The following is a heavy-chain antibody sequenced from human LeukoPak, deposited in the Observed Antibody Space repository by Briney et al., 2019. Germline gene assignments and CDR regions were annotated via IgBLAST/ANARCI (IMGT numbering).Heavy chain of an antibody. CDR3: ARGVLPNTIEWSLDL. CDR2: TGPHGSE. J-gene: IGHJ5*02. D-gene: IGHD3-10*01. V-gene: IGHV3-7*01. CDR1: GFTLINHY. Sequence: GGSLRLSCTASGFTLINHYMTWVRQPPAKGLEWVANTGPHGSEYVDSVRGRFTVSRDNAKNSMSLQMDSLRVEDTAVYYCARGVLPNTIEWSLDLWGQGTPVTVSS.